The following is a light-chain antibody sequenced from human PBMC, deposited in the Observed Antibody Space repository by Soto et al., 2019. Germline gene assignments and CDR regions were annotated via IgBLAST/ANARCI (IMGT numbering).Light chain of an antibody. CDR3: QKYGSSPPIT. V-gene: IGKV3-20*01. CDR1: QTVSSNY. Sequence: EIVLTQSPGTLSLSPGERATLSCRASQTVSSNYLAWYQQKPGQAPRLLXYGASSRATGIPDRFSGSGSGTDFTLTISRLEPEDFAVYYCQKYGSSPPITFGQGTRLEIK. J-gene: IGKJ5*01. CDR2: GAS.